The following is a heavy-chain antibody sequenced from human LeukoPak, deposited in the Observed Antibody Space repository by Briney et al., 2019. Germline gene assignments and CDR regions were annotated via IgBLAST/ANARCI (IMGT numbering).Heavy chain of an antibody. CDR3: ARAGGIWFGELLPYNWFDP. CDR1: GGSISSSSYY. D-gene: IGHD3-10*01. V-gene: IGHV4-61*05. J-gene: IGHJ5*02. Sequence: SETLSLTCTVSGGSISSSSYYWGWIRQPPGKGLEWIGYIYYSGSTNYNPSLKSRVTISVSTSKTQFSLKLSSVNAADTAVYYCARAGGIWFGELLPYNWFDPWGQGTLVTVSS. CDR2: IYYSGST.